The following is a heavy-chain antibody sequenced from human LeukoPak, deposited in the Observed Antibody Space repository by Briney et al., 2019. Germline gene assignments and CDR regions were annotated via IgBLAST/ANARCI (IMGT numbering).Heavy chain of an antibody. V-gene: IGHV3-74*01. CDR2: INSDGSST. J-gene: IGHJ5*02. CDR3: ARVKGNWFDP. CDR1: GLTFGTSW. Sequence: GGSLRLSCAASGLTFGTSWLHWVGQAPGKGLVWVSRINSDGSSTSYADSVKGRFTISRDNAKNTLYLQMNSLRAEDTAVYYCARVKGNWFDPWGQGTLVTVSS.